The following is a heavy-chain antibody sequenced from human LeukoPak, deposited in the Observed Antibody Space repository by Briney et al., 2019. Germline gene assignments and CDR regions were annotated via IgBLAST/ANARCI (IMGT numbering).Heavy chain of an antibody. CDR3: ARDYYDSSGYYVVDY. V-gene: IGHV1-2*02. CDR1: GYTFTVYY. CDR2: INPNSGGT. J-gene: IGHJ4*02. D-gene: IGHD3-22*01. Sequence: ASVKVSCKASGYTFTVYYMHWVRQAPGQGLEWMGWINPNSGGTNYAQKFQGRVTMTRDTSISTAYMELSRLRSDDTAVYYCARDYYDSSGYYVVDYWGQGTLVTVSS.